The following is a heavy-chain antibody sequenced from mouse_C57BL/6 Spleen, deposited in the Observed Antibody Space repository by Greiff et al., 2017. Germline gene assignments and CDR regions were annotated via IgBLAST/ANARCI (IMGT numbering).Heavy chain of an antibody. Sequence: EVQLVESGGGLVKPGGSLKLSCAASGFTFSDYGMHWVRQAPEKGLEWVADISSGSSNIYYADTLKGRFTISRDKSNNTLFLQMSSLRSEDAALYYCARQKLFYAMDYWGQGTSVTVSS. CDR2: ISSGSSNI. CDR3: ARQKLFYAMDY. J-gene: IGHJ4*01. CDR1: GFTFSDYG. V-gene: IGHV5-17*01.